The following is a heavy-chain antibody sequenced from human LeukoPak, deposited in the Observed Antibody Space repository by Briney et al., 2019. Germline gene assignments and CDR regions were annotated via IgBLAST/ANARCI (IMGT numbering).Heavy chain of an antibody. V-gene: IGHV3-23*01. CDR2: ISGSGGST. D-gene: IGHD2-15*01. Sequence: GGSLRLSCAASGFTFSSYAMSWVRQAQGKGLEWVSAISGSGGSTYYADSVKGRFTISRDNSKNTLYLQMNSLRAEDTAVYYCATLGQRYCSGGSCYTSGSSDYWGQGTLVTASS. J-gene: IGHJ4*02. CDR3: ATLGQRYCSGGSCYTSGSSDY. CDR1: GFTFSSYA.